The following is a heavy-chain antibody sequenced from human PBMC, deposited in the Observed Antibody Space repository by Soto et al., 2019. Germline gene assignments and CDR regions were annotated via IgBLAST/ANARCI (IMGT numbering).Heavy chain of an antibody. J-gene: IGHJ4*02. CDR1: GFTFSSYA. CDR2: ISGSGGST. V-gene: IGHV3-23*01. D-gene: IGHD3-9*01. CDR3: ANRRLRYFDWLFDY. Sequence: GGSLRLSCAASGFTFSSYAMSWVRQAPGKGLEWVSAISGSGGSTYYADSVKGRFTISRDNSKNTLYLQMNSLRAEDTAVYYCANRRLRYFDWLFDYWGQGTLVTVSS.